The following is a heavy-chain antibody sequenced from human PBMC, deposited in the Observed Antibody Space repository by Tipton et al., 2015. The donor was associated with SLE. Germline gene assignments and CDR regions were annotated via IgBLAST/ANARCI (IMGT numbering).Heavy chain of an antibody. CDR1: GYTFTDYY. J-gene: IGHJ4*02. Sequence: QLVQSGAEVMKPGASVKVSCKASGYTFTDYYIHWVRQAPGQGLEWMGWINPNTDGTNYAQNFRGRVTMTRDTSITTAYMELSSLRSDDTAVYYCGRGGYVGSRDYWGQGTLVTASS. D-gene: IGHD1-26*01. CDR2: INPNTDGT. CDR3: GRGGYVGSRDY. V-gene: IGHV1-2*02.